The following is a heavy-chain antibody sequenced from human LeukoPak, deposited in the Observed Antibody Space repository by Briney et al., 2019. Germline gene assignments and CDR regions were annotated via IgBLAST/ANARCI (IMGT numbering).Heavy chain of an antibody. V-gene: IGHV4-59*08. CDR3: ARQPDATAAFDT. Sequence: PSETLSLTCTVSGGSINSYYWSWIRQPPGKGLEWIGYIYYTGGETNYNPSLKSRLTISVDTSKDQFSLMMTSVTAADTAIYYCARQPDATAAFDTWAQGTMVTVSS. J-gene: IGHJ3*02. D-gene: IGHD2-2*01. CDR2: IYYTGGET. CDR1: GGSINSYY.